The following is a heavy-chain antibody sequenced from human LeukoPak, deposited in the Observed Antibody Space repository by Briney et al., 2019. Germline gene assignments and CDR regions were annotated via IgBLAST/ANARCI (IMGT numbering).Heavy chain of an antibody. CDR3: ARYGGDYSAQGMDV. Sequence: GGSLRLSCAASGFTSSSYSMNWVRQAPGKGLEWVSSISSSSSYIYYADSVKGRFTISRDNAKNSLYLQMNSLRAEDTAVYYCARYGGDYSAQGMDVWGQGTTVTVSS. CDR1: GFTSSSYS. V-gene: IGHV3-21*01. CDR2: ISSSSSYI. D-gene: IGHD4-17*01. J-gene: IGHJ6*02.